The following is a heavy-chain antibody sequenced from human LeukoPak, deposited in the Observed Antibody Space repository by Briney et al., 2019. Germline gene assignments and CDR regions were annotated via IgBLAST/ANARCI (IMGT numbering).Heavy chain of an antibody. D-gene: IGHD6-19*01. CDR1: GFTFSSYW. CDR2: IKQDGSEK. J-gene: IGHJ5*02. Sequence: GGSLRLSCAASGFTFSSYWMSCVRQAPGKGLEWGANIKQDGSEKYYVDSVKGRFTISRDNAKNSLYLQMNSLRAEDTAVYYCAGAVAGNALWFDPWGQGTLVPVSS. V-gene: IGHV3-7*01. CDR3: AGAVAGNALWFDP.